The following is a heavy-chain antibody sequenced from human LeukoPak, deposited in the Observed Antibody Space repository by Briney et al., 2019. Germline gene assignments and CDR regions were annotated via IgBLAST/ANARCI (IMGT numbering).Heavy chain of an antibody. CDR1: GYSFTNSW. J-gene: IGHJ4*02. CDR3: ARHGGRYSHSIDS. Sequence: GESLKISCKGSGYSFTNSWIGWVRQMPGKGLEWMGIIYVGDSDVRYSPSFQGQVTISADKSISSAYLQWSSLKVSDTAMYYCARHGGRYSHSIDSWGQGTLVTV. V-gene: IGHV5-51*01. D-gene: IGHD1-26*01. CDR2: IYVGDSDV.